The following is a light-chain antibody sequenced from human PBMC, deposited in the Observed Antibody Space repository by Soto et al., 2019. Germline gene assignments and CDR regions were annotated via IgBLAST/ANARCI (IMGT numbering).Light chain of an antibody. V-gene: IGKV3-20*01. Sequence: EIVLTQSPGTLSLSPGERATLSCRASQSVSSSYLAWYQQKPRQAPRLLIYGASSRATGIPDRFSGSGSGTDFTLTISRLEPEDFAVYYCQQYGSSPLVTFGQGTKVEIK. CDR1: QSVSSSY. J-gene: IGKJ1*01. CDR3: QQYGSSPLVT. CDR2: GAS.